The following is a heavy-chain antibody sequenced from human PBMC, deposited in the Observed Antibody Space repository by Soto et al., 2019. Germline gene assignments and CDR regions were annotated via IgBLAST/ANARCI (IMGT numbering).Heavy chain of an antibody. CDR3: ARDRQQWLEPAGGALPF. D-gene: IGHD6-19*01. CDR1: GFTLSSYV. CDR2: ISYAGNDN. J-gene: IGHJ3*01. V-gene: IGHV3-30-3*01. Sequence: GGSLRLSCAASGFTLSSYVMHWVRQAPGKGLEWVARISYAGNDNYYADSVKGRFTISRDNSKKTLYLQMASLRADDTAVYYCARDRQQWLEPAGGALPFWGQGTMVTVSS.